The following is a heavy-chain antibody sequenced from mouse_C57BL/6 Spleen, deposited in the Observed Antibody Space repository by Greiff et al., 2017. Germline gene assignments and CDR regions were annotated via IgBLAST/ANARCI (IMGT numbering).Heavy chain of an antibody. CDR3: ARDGTGTAWFAY. CDR1: GYTFTDYY. V-gene: IGHV1-19*01. D-gene: IGHD4-1*01. CDR2: INPYNGGT. J-gene: IGHJ3*01. Sequence: EVQLQQSGPVLVKPGASVKMSCKASGYTFTDYYMNWVKQSHGKSLEWIGVINPYNGGTSYNQKFKGKATLTVDKSSSTAYMELNSLTSEDSAVYYFARDGTGTAWFAYWGQGTLVTVSA.